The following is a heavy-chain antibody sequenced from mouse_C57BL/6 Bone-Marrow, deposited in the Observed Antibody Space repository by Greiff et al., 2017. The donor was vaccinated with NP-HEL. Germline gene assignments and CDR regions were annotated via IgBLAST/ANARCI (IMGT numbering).Heavy chain of an antibody. Sequence: QVQLQQPGAELVKPGASVKLSCKASGYTFTSYWMHWVKQRPGQGLEWIGMIHPNSGSTNYNEKFKSKATLTVDKSSSTAYMQLSSLTSEDSAVYYCARKVNWDDYFDYWGQGTTLTVSS. CDR3: ARKVNWDDYFDY. CDR1: GYTFTSYW. J-gene: IGHJ2*01. D-gene: IGHD4-1*01. CDR2: IHPNSGST. V-gene: IGHV1-64*01.